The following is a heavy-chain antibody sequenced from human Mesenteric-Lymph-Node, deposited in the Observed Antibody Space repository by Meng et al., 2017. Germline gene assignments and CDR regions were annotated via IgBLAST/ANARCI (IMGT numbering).Heavy chain of an antibody. V-gene: IGHV4-31*03. Sequence: QVHLPESGPGLVKPSQTLSLTCTVSGGSISSGGFYWSWIRQHPGKGLEWIGYIYYSGSTYYNPSLKSRVTISVDKSKNQFSLKLSSVTAAHTAVYYCARVAAAGNEWFDPWGQGTLVTVSS. CDR2: IYYSGST. D-gene: IGHD6-13*01. J-gene: IGHJ5*02. CDR3: ARVAAAGNEWFDP. CDR1: GGSISSGGFY.